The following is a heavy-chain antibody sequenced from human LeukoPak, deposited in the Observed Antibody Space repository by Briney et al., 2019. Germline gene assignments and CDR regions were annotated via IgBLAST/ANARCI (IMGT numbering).Heavy chain of an antibody. J-gene: IGHJ4*02. V-gene: IGHV3-21*01. CDR3: ARDYGDFGGFDY. Sequence: SGGSLRLSCAASGFTFSSYSMNWVRQAPGKGLEWVSSISSSSSYIYYADSVKGRFTISRDNAKNSLYLQMNSLRAEDTAVYYCARDYGDFGGFDYWGQGTLVTVPS. D-gene: IGHD4-17*01. CDR1: GFTFSSYS. CDR2: ISSSSSYI.